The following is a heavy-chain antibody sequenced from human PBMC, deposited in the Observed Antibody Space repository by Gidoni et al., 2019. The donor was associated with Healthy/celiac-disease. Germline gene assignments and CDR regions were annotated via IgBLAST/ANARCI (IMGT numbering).Heavy chain of an antibody. CDR1: GFTASSNY. CDR3: ARGPEDITMIVVVTPGPPDY. Sequence: EVQLVESGGGLVQPGGSLRLSWAAFGFTASSNYMSWVPQAPGKGLEWVSVIYSGGSTYYADSVKGRFTISRDNSKNTLYLQMNSLRAEDTAVYYCARGPEDITMIVVVTPGPPDYWGQGTLVTVSS. V-gene: IGHV3-66*01. J-gene: IGHJ4*02. CDR2: IYSGGST. D-gene: IGHD3-22*01.